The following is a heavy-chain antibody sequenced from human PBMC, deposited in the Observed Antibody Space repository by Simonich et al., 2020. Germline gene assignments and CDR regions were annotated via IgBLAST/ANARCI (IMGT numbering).Heavy chain of an antibody. CDR2: IWYDGSNK. V-gene: IGHV3-33*01. D-gene: IGHD1-26*01. J-gene: IGHJ4*02. CDR3: ARDRNSGSYFDY. Sequence: QVQLVESGGGVVQPGRSLRLSCAASGFTFSSYGRHWVRQAPGKGLEWVAVIWYDGSNKYYADSVKGRFTISRDNSKNTLYLQMNSLRAEDTAVYYCARDRNSGSYFDYWGQGTLVTVSS. CDR1: GFTFSSYG.